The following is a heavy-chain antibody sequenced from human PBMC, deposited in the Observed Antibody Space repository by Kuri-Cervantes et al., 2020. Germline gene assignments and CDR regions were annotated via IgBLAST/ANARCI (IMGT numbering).Heavy chain of an antibody. D-gene: IGHD3-9*01. V-gene: IGHV1-46*01. CDR2: INPSGGST. J-gene: IGHJ6*03. CDR3: ARVRSGYYNGYYYYYYMDV. CDR1: GYTFTSYY. Sequence: ASVKVSCKASGYTFTSYYMHWVRQAPGQGLEWMGIINPSGGSTSYAQKFQGRVTMTRDTSTSTVYMELSSLRSEDTAVYYCARVRSGYYNGYYYYYYMDVWGKGTTVTVSS.